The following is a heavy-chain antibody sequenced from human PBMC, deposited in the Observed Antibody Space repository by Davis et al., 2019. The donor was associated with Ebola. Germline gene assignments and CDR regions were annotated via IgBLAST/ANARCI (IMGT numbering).Heavy chain of an antibody. CDR2: INHSGST. D-gene: IGHD3-10*01. V-gene: IGHV4-30-2*01. Sequence: PSETLSLTCAVSGGSISSGGYSWSWIRQPPGKGLEWIGYINHSGSTNYNPSLKSRVTISVDTSKNRFSLKLSSVTAADTAVYYCARGPGLWFGSRPLDYWGQGTLVTVSS. CDR3: ARGPGLWFGSRPLDY. J-gene: IGHJ4*02. CDR1: GGSISSGGYS.